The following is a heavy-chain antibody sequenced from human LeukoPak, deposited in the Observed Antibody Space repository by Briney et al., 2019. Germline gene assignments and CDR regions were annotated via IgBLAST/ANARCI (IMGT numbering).Heavy chain of an antibody. CDR3: VKDRALYYYYYGMDV. Sequence: PGGSLRLSCAASGFTFSSYGMHWVRQAPGKGLEWVAVISYDGSNKYYADSVKGRFTISRDNSKNTLYLQMNSLRAEDTAVYYCVKDRALYYYYYGMDVWGQGTTVTVSS. J-gene: IGHJ6*02. CDR1: GFTFSSYG. CDR2: ISYDGSNK. V-gene: IGHV3-30*18.